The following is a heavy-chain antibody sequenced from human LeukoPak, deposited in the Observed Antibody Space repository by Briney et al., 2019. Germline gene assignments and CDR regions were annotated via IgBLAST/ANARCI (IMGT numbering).Heavy chain of an antibody. CDR2: INHSGST. D-gene: IGHD6-13*01. J-gene: IGHJ4*02. CDR3: ARGRYSSWYRYFDY. V-gene: IGHV4-34*01. CDR1: GGSFSGYY. Sequence: SETLSLTCAVYGGSFSGYYWSWIRQPPGKGLEWIGEINHSGSTNYNPSLKSRVTISVDTSKNQFSLKLSSETAADTAVYYCARGRYSSWYRYFDYWGQGTLVTVSS.